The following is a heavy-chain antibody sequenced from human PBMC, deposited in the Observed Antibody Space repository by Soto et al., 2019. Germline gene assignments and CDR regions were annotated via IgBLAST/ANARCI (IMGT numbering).Heavy chain of an antibody. V-gene: IGHV4-59*01. CDR1: GGSISRYY. CDR2: IYYSGST. D-gene: IGHD6-19*01. J-gene: IGHJ3*02. Sequence: SETLSLTCTVSGGSISRYYWSWIRQPPGKGLEWIGYIYYSGSTNYNPSLKSRVTISVDTSKNQFSLKLSSVTAADTAVYYCARAPGGVAGLLDAFDIWGQGTIVTVSS. CDR3: ARAPGGVAGLLDAFDI.